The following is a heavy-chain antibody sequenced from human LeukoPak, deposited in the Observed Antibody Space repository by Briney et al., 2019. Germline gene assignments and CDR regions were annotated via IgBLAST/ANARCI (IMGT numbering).Heavy chain of an antibody. Sequence: GGSLRLSCAASGFTFSGYWMSWVRQTPGKGLEWVANIKQDGSEKYYVDSVKGRFTISRDNAKNSLYLQMNSLRAEDTAVYYRASPSYYSFDYWGQGTLVTVSS. V-gene: IGHV3-7*05. CDR1: GFTFSGYW. CDR2: IKQDGSEK. D-gene: IGHD3-10*01. J-gene: IGHJ4*02. CDR3: ASPSYYSFDY.